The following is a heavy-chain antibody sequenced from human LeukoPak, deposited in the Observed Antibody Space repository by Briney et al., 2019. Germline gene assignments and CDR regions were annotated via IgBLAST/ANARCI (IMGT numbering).Heavy chain of an antibody. CDR2: ISYDGSNK. V-gene: IGHV3-30*18. CDR3: ANLYNWNDDWDYYYGMDV. D-gene: IGHD1-1*01. J-gene: IGHJ6*02. CDR1: GFTFSSYG. Sequence: GGSLRLSCAASGFTFSSYGMHWVRQAPGKGLEWVAVISYDGSNKYYADSVKGRFTISRDNSKNTLYLQMNSLRAEDTAVYYCANLYNWNDDWDYYYGMDVCGQGTTVTVSS.